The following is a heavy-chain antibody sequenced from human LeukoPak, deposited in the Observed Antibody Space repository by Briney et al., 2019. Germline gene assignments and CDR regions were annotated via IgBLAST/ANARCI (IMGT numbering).Heavy chain of an antibody. CDR3: ARGLEVGADRALDY. J-gene: IGHJ4*02. CDR2: IYSTGST. V-gene: IGHV4-4*07. Sequence: PSETLSLTCTVSGGSISNYYWSWIRQPAGKGPEWIGRIYSTGSTDYNPSLKSRVTMSVDTSKNQFSVKLDSVTAADTAVYYCARGLEVGADRALDYWGQGTLVTVST. CDR1: GGSISNYY. D-gene: IGHD1-1*01.